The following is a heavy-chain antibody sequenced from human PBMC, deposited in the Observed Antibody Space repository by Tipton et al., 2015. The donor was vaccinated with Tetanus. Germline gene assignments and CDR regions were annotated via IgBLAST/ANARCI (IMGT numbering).Heavy chain of an antibody. CDR3: AVRARGYSHGLES. Sequence: TLSLTCSVSGDSISSGGHYWGWIRQHPGKGLEWIGNIHYGGSTFYNPSLKSRVTISVDTSKNQFSLKLNSVTAADTAVYYCAVRARGYSHGLESWGRGILVTVSS. D-gene: IGHD5-18*01. J-gene: IGHJ5*01. CDR2: IHYGGST. V-gene: IGHV4-31*03. CDR1: GDSISSGGHY.